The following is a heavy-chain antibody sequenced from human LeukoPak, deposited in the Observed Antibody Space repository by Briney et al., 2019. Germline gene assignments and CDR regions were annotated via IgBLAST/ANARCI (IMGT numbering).Heavy chain of an antibody. J-gene: IGHJ4*02. Sequence: ASVKVSCTASGYTFTSYYMHWVRQAPGQGLEWMGIINPSGGSTSYAQKFQGRVTMTRATSTSTVYMELSSLRSEDTAVYYCASSNNYYASSGYYAKTRRDFDYWGQGTLVTVSS. CDR1: GYTFTSYY. CDR2: INPSGGST. D-gene: IGHD3-22*01. CDR3: ASSNNYYASSGYYAKTRRDFDY. V-gene: IGHV1-46*01.